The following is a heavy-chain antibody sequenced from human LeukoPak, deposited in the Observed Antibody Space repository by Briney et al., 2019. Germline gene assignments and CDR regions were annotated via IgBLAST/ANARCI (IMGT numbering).Heavy chain of an antibody. V-gene: IGHV3-53*01. CDR1: GFTVSSDY. D-gene: IGHD6-19*01. J-gene: IGHJ4*02. CDR3: ARWLYPYYFDY. Sequence: GGSLRLSCAASGFTVSSDYLAWVRQAPGKGLEWISVIYGGGSTYHADSVKGRFTISRDNSKNTLYLQMNSLRAEDTAVYYCARWLYPYYFDYWGQGTLVTVSS. CDR2: IYGGGST.